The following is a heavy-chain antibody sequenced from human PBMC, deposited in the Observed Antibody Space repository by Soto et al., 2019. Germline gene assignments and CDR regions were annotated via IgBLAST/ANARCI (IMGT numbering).Heavy chain of an antibody. Sequence: SQTLSLTCAITGDSVSSNSAGWSWVRQSPSRGLEWLGRTYYRTKWYYEYAVSVRGRITINPDTSKNQYSLQLNSVTPEDTAVYFCARGEQYSGRIFDYWGQGTLVTVSS. D-gene: IGHD1-26*01. CDR1: GDSVSSNSAG. CDR2: TYYRTKWYY. J-gene: IGHJ4*01. V-gene: IGHV6-1*01. CDR3: ARGEQYSGRIFDY.